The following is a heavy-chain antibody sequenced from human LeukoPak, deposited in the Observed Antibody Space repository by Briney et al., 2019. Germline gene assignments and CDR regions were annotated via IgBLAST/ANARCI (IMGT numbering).Heavy chain of an antibody. J-gene: IGHJ3*02. CDR2: MNPNSGNT. V-gene: IGHV1-8*03. D-gene: IGHD6-13*01. CDR3: ARPAIGIVAAGRRAFDI. CDR1: GYTFTSYD. Sequence: ASVKVSCKASGYTFTSYDINWVRQATGQGLEWMGWMNPNSGNTGYAQKFQGRVTITRNTSISTAYMELSSLRSEDTAVYYCARPAIGIVAAGRRAFDIWGQGTMVTVSS.